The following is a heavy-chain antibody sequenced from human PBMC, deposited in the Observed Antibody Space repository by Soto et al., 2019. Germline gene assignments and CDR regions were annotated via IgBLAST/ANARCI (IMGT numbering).Heavy chain of an antibody. CDR3: AKSPSLEDYYGMDV. CDR1: GLTFSNYG. V-gene: IGHV3-30*18. J-gene: IGHJ6*02. Sequence: PGGSLRLSCVASGLTFSNYGMHWVRQAPGKGLEWVAVISYDGNNKYYADSVKGRFTISRDNSKNTLFLQMHNPRGEDTAVYYCAKSPSLEDYYGMDVWGQGTTVTVSS. D-gene: IGHD2-2*01. CDR2: ISYDGNNK.